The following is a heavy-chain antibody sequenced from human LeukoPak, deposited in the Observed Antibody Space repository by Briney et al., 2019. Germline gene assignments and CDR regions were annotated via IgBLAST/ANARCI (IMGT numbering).Heavy chain of an antibody. CDR1: SGSFSGYY. CDR2: IYYSGST. V-gene: IGHV4-34*01. CDR3: ARVGTIFRLGGY. J-gene: IGHJ4*02. D-gene: IGHD3-3*01. Sequence: SETLSLTCAVYSGSFSGYYWGWIRQPPGKGLEWIGSIYYSGSTYYNPSLKSRVTISVDTSKNQFSLKLSSVTAADTAVYYCARVGTIFRLGGYWGQGTLVTVSS.